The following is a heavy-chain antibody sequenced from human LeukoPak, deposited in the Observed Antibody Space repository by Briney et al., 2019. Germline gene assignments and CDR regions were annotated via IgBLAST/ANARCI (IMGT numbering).Heavy chain of an antibody. J-gene: IGHJ4*02. V-gene: IGHV4-59*11. D-gene: IGHD2-2*01. CDR3: ARGKIAMRAFDS. CDR2: VYDTGST. Sequence: PSETLSLTCTVSGESITTHYWTWIRQPPGKGLEWIGYVYDTGSTDYNPSLKSRVTISVDTSKNQFSLRLNSVTAADTAIYYCARGKIAMRAFDSWGQGTLVTVSS. CDR1: GESITTHY.